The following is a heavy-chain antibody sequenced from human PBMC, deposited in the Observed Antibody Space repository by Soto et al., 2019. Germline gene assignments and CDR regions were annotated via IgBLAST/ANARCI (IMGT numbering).Heavy chain of an antibody. D-gene: IGHD1-26*01. Sequence: SETLSLTCTVSGGSIISDYWSWIRQPPGKGLEWIGYISYSGSTNYNPSLKSVVTISVDTSKNQFSLNLSSVTAADTAVYYCAKVLSGSPLFDYWGQGTLVTVSS. V-gene: IGHV4-59*01. CDR3: AKVLSGSPLFDY. CDR1: GGSIISDY. CDR2: ISYSGST. J-gene: IGHJ4*02.